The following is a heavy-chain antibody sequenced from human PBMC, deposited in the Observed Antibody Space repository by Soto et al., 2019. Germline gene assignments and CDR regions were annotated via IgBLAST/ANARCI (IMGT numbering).Heavy chain of an antibody. V-gene: IGHV3-53*04. J-gene: IGHJ3*02. D-gene: IGHD3-3*01. CDR1: GFTVSSNY. CDR2: IYSGGST. CDR3: ARVHDFWSGLYAFDI. Sequence: GGSLRLSCAASGFTVSSNYMSWVRQAPGKGLEWVSVIYSGGSTYYADSVKGRFTISRHNSKNTLYLQMNSLRAEDTAVYSCARVHDFWSGLYAFDIWGQGTMVTVSS.